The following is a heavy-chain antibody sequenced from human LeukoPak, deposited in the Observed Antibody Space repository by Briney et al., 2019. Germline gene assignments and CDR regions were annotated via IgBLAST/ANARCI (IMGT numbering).Heavy chain of an antibody. CDR2: IRSKTYSYAT. J-gene: IGHJ4*02. D-gene: IGHD3-22*01. V-gene: IGHV3-73*01. CDR3: TRHVNYYDSSGYYPFGY. CDR1: GFTFSGSA. Sequence: GGSLGLSCAASGFTFSGSAMHWVRQASGKGLEWVGRIRSKTYSYATAYAASVKGRFTISRDDSKNTAYLQMNSLKTEDTAVYYCTRHVNYYDSSGYYPFGYWGQGTLVTVSS.